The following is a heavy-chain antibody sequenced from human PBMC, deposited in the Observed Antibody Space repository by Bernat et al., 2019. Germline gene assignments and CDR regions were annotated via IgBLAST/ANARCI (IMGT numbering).Heavy chain of an antibody. CDR3: ARDLNDYGGNYAEYFQH. D-gene: IGHD4-23*01. J-gene: IGHJ1*01. Sequence: QVQLVQSGAEVKKPGSSVKVSCKASGGTFSSYAISWVRQAPGQGLEWMGGIIPIFGTANYAQKFQGRVTITADESTSTAYMELNSLRSEDTAVYYCARDLNDYGGNYAEYFQHWGQGTLVTVSS. V-gene: IGHV1-69*01. CDR1: GGTFSSYA. CDR2: IIPIFGTA.